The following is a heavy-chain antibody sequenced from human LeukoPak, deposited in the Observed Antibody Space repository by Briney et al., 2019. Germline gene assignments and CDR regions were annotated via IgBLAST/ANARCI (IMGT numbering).Heavy chain of an antibody. J-gene: IGHJ3*02. Sequence: SVKVSCKASGGTFSSYAISWVRQAPGQGLEWVGRIIPILGIANYAQKFQGRVTITADKSTSTAYMELSSLRSEDTAVYYCARGEVEMATISAFDIWGQGTMVTVSS. V-gene: IGHV1-69*04. CDR1: GGTFSSYA. CDR3: ARGEVEMATISAFDI. D-gene: IGHD5-24*01. CDR2: IIPILGIA.